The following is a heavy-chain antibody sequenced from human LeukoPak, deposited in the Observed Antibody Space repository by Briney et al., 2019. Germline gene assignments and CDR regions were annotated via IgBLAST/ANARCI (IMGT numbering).Heavy chain of an antibody. CDR1: GFTFSSYG. CDR2: IRYDGSNK. J-gene: IGHJ6*04. CDR3: ARDPDYGDYFLVV. Sequence: PGGSLRLSCAASGFTFSSYGMHWVRQAPGKGLEWVAFIRYDGSNKYYADSVKGRFTISRDNAKNSLYLQMNSLRAEDTAVYYCARDPDYGDYFLVVWGKGTTVTVSS. D-gene: IGHD4-17*01. V-gene: IGHV3-30*02.